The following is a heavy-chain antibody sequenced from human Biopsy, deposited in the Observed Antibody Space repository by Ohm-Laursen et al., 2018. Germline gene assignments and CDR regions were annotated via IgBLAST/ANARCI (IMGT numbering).Heavy chain of an antibody. D-gene: IGHD2-15*01. CDR2: INSSGGST. V-gene: IGHV3-23*01. J-gene: IGHJ4*02. CDR1: GFTFSSYA. CDR3: ARAYPPPGRRLVVVAGDFDC. Sequence: SLRLSCTASGFTFSSYAMSWVRQAPGKGLEWVSVINSSGGSTSYADSVKGRLTISRDNAKNSLYLQMNSLRAEDTAVYYCARAYPPPGRRLVVVAGDFDCWGQGTRVTVSS.